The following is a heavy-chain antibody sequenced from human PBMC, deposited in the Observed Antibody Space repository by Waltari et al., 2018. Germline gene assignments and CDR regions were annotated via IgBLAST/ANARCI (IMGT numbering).Heavy chain of an antibody. Sequence: QITLKESGPTLVKPTQTLTLTCTFSGFSLSTSGVGVGWIRQPPGKPLEWLALIYWDDDKRYSPSLKSRLTITKDTSKNQVVLTMTNMDPVDTATYYCAHSMDYDSSGPYYYYGMDVWGQGTTVTVSS. V-gene: IGHV2-5*02. CDR1: GFSLSTSGVG. D-gene: IGHD3-22*01. CDR3: AHSMDYDSSGPYYYYGMDV. CDR2: IYWDDDK. J-gene: IGHJ6*02.